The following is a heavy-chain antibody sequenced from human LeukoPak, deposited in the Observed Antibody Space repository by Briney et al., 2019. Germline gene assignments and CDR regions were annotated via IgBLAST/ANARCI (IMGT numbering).Heavy chain of an antibody. V-gene: IGHV3-74*01. CDR3: ARVGSTKVYYYYYMDV. D-gene: IGHD2-2*01. J-gene: IGHJ6*03. CDR2: VKRDGTVT. CDR1: GFTFTSHW. Sequence: GGSLRLSCVASGFTFTSHWMHWVRQTPGKGLMWVSRVKRDGTVTSYADSVKGRFTISRDNAKNSLYLQMNSLRAEDTAVYYCARVGSTKVYYYYYMDVWGKGTTVTVSS.